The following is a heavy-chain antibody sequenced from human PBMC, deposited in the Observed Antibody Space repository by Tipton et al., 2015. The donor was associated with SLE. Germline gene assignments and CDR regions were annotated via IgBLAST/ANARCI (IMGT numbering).Heavy chain of an antibody. CDR3: ARVPFYYYYYMDV. V-gene: IGHV4-59*01. Sequence: TLSLTCTVSNYSIRDGYYWSWIRQPPGKGLEWIGYIYYSGSTNYNPSLKSRVTISVDTSKNQFSLKLSSVTAADTAVYYCARVPFYYYYYMDVWGKGTTVTVSS. CDR1: NYSIRDGYY. J-gene: IGHJ6*03. CDR2: IYYSGST.